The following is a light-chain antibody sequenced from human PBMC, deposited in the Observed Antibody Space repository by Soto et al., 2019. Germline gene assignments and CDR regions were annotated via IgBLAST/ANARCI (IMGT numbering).Light chain of an antibody. Sequence: QSALTQPASVSGSPGQSITISCTGTSSDVGGYNYVSWYQQHPGKAPKLMMYEVSKRPSGVPDRFSGSKSGNTASLTVSWLQAEDEADSYGNSSAGSNNWVFGGGTKLTVL. CDR1: SSDVGGYNY. J-gene: IGLJ3*02. V-gene: IGLV2-8*01. CDR3: NSSAGSNNWV. CDR2: EVS.